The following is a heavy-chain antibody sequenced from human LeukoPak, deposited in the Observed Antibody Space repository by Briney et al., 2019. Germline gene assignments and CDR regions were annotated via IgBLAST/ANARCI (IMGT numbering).Heavy chain of an antibody. J-gene: IGHJ6*03. CDR1: GFSFKSYA. V-gene: IGHV3-49*04. CDR2: IRSRAYGATT. Sequence: GGSLRLSCAASGFSFKSYAMNWVRQAPGKGLEWVGFIRSRAYGATTEYAASVKGRFTISRDDSKSIAFLQMNSLKTEDTAVYYCSRADYYGSGSPISLDVWGKGTTVTVS. CDR3: SRADYYGSGSPISLDV. D-gene: IGHD3-10*01.